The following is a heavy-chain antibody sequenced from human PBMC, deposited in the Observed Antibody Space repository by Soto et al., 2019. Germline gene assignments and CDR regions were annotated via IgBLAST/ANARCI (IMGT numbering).Heavy chain of an antibody. Sequence: QVQLVQSGGEVEKPGASVKVSCKASGYTFNNYGISWVRQAPGQGLEWLGWISTYNTNTNSAPRLQGRLTMTTDTSTSTAYMELRSLTSDDTAVYFCARDERDSCSGGDCFYFDSWGQGTLVTVSS. D-gene: IGHD2-21*02. J-gene: IGHJ4*02. CDR1: GYTFNNYG. CDR2: ISTYNTNT. CDR3: ARDERDSCSGGDCFYFDS. V-gene: IGHV1-18*04.